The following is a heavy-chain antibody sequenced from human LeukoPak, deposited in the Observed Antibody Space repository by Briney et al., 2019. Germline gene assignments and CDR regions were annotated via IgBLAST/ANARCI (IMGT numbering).Heavy chain of an antibody. Sequence: PSETLSLTCTVSGGSISSYYWSWIRHPPGKGLGWIGYIYYSVSTNYNPSLKSRVTISVDTSKSQFSLQLSSVTAADTAVYYCARMSSGSYYWGQGTLVTVSS. CDR1: GGSISSYY. CDR3: ARMSSGSYY. CDR2: IYYSVST. J-gene: IGHJ4*02. V-gene: IGHV4-59*01. D-gene: IGHD6-19*01.